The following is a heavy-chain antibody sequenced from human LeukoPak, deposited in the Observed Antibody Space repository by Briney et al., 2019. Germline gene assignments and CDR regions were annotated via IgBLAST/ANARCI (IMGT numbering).Heavy chain of an antibody. D-gene: IGHD3-10*01. CDR2: IKVDGSEK. J-gene: IGHJ4*02. V-gene: IGHV3-7*01. Sequence: GGSLRLPCAASGFTFRSYWMSWVRKAPGKGREWVANIKVDGSEKYYVDSAKGRFTISRDNAKNSLYLHMNSLRAEDTAVYFCARDWWLWGYYGSVSYYGSAYWGQGTLVTVSS. CDR3: ARDWWLWGYYGSVSYYGSAY. CDR1: GFTFRSYW.